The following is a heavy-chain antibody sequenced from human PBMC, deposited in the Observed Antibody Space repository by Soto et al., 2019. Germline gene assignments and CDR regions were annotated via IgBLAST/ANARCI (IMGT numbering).Heavy chain of an antibody. CDR1: GYSFTSYW. CDR2: IDPSDSYT. V-gene: IGHV5-10-1*01. Sequence: LGESLKISCKGSGYSFTSYWISWVRQMPGKGLEWMGRIDPSDSYTNYSPSFQGHVTISADKSISTANLQWSSLKASDTAMYYCARRPNDYDSSGYGAFDIWGQGTMVTVSS. CDR3: ARRPNDYDSSGYGAFDI. J-gene: IGHJ3*02. D-gene: IGHD3-22*01.